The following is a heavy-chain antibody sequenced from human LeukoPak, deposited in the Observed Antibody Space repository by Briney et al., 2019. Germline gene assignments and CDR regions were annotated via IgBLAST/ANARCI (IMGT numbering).Heavy chain of an antibody. Sequence: PEGFLRLCCAATGFIFSSYWMHWVRQAPGKGLLWVSRINSDGKSTPYVDSVKGRFSISRDNAKNTLYLQMNSLRAEDTAVYFCARGSTSGWPDYFDYWGQGVLVTVSS. V-gene: IGHV3-74*01. D-gene: IGHD6-19*01. J-gene: IGHJ4*02. CDR3: ARGSTSGWPDYFDY. CDR2: INSDGKST. CDR1: GFIFSSYW.